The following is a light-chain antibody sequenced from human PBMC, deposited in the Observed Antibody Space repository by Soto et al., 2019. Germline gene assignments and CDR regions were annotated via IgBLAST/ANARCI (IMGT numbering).Light chain of an antibody. V-gene: IGLV1-47*01. CDR1: SSNIGSQY. Sequence: SVLTQPPSASGTPGQRVTISCSGSSSNIGSQYVYWYQQLPGTAPKVLIYRNTERPSGVPDRFSGSKSGTSASLVISGLRSEDESDYYCAAWDGSLNGWLFGGGTKLTVL. CDR2: RNT. CDR3: AAWDGSLNGWL. J-gene: IGLJ2*01.